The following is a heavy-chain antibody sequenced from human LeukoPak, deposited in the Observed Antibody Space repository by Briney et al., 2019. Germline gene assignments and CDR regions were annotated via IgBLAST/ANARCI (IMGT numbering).Heavy chain of an antibody. D-gene: IGHD1-26*01. J-gene: IGHJ1*01. V-gene: IGHV3-74*01. Sequence: GGSLRLSCVASGFSFTGHWMHWVRQAPGKGLVWVSRINTDGSSTGHADAVKGRFTISRDNAKNTLYLQMNSLRAEDTAVYYCARDLVEDLLEYFQHWGQGTLVTVSS. CDR3: ARDLVEDLLEYFQH. CDR1: GFSFTGHW. CDR2: INTDGSST.